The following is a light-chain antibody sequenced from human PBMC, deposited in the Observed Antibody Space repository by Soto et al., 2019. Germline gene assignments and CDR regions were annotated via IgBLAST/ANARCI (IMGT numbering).Light chain of an antibody. CDR3: QQYTSYYT. V-gene: IGKV1-5*01. Sequence: DIQMTQSPSTLSASVGDRVTITCRASQSISSWLAWYQQKPGKAPKLLIYDASSLESGVPSRFSGSGSGTEFTLTISSLQPDAFATYYCQQYTSYYTFGQGTKLEIK. J-gene: IGKJ2*01. CDR1: QSISSW. CDR2: DAS.